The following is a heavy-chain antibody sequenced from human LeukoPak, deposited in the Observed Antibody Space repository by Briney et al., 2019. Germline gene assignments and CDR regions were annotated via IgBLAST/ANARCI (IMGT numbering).Heavy chain of an antibody. J-gene: IGHJ3*02. CDR2: FYVSGST. CDR3: AVGNCPTTSCYPGVAFDI. Sequence: PSETLSLTCTVSTDSMYGYYWSWIRQPAGKGLEWIGRFYVSGSTNYNPSLQSRVTISVDTSKNQFSPKLTSVTAADTAVYYCAVGNCPTTSCYPGVAFDIWGQGTMVTVSS. V-gene: IGHV4-4*07. CDR1: TDSMYGYY. D-gene: IGHD2-2*01.